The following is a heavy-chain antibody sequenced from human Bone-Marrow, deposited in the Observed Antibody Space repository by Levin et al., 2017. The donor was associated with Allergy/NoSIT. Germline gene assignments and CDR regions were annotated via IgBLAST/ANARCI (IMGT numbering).Heavy chain of an antibody. V-gene: IGHV3-30*18. CDR3: AKDRSRYSSSWYDPAFDI. J-gene: IGHJ3*02. CDR2: ISYDGSNK. Sequence: PGGSLRLSCAASGFTFSSYGMHWVRQAPGKGLEWVAVISYDGSNKYYADSVKGRFTISRDNSKNTLYLQMNSLRAEDTAVYYCAKDRSRYSSSWYDPAFDIWGQGTMVTVSS. CDR1: GFTFSSYG. D-gene: IGHD6-13*01.